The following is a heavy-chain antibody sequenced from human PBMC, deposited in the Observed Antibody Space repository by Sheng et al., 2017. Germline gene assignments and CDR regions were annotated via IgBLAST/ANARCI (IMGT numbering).Heavy chain of an antibody. CDR2: ISWDGGST. V-gene: IGHV3-43D*04. D-gene: IGHD1-26*01. J-gene: IGHJ6*02. CDR1: GFTFDDYA. CDR3: AKDMGGGRQTFYYYYGMDV. Sequence: EVQLVESGGVVVQPGGSLRLSCAASGFTFDDYAMHWVRQAPGKGLEWVSLISWDGGSTYYADSVKGRFTISRDNSKNSLYLQMNSLRAEDTALYYCAKDMGGGRQTFYYYYGMDVWGQGTTVTVSS.